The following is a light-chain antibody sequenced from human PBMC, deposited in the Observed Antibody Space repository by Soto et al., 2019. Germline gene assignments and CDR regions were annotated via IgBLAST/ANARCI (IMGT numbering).Light chain of an antibody. CDR1: QSISRY. CDR2: GAS. Sequence: IVLTQSPGTLCLSPGERTTLSCRASQSISRYLAWYQQKPGQGPRLLIYGASSRATGTPDRFSGSGSGTDFTLTIGRLEPEDSAVYYCQQYASSPRTFGQGTKVDIK. CDR3: QQYASSPRT. J-gene: IGKJ1*01. V-gene: IGKV3-20*01.